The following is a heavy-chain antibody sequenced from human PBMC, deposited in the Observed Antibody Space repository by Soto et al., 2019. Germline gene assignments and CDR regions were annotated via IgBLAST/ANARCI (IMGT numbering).Heavy chain of an antibody. CDR2: IWYDGSNK. J-gene: IGHJ4*02. D-gene: IGHD2-15*01. CDR1: GFSFSTYG. V-gene: IGHV3-33*01. Sequence: QVQLVESGGGVAQPGRSLRLSCAASGFSFSTYGMHWVRQAPGKGLEWVAVIWYDGSNKYYADSVKGRFTISRDNSKNTLYLQMNSLRAEDTAVYYCARDDCSGGRCHPDYWGQGTLVIVSS. CDR3: ARDDCSGGRCHPDY.